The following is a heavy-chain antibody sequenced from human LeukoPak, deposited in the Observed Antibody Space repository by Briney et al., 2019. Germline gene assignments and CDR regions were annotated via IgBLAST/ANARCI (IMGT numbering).Heavy chain of an antibody. CDR1: GFTFSSHW. Sequence: GGSLRLSCAASGFTFSSHWMHWVRQAPGKGLVWVSRLNSDGSSTSYADSVKGRFTISRDNAKNTLYLQLNSLRVEDTAVYYCAREIATAATGAFHIWGQGTMVTVSS. CDR3: AREIATAATGAFHI. CDR2: LNSDGSST. J-gene: IGHJ3*02. D-gene: IGHD6-13*01. V-gene: IGHV3-74*01.